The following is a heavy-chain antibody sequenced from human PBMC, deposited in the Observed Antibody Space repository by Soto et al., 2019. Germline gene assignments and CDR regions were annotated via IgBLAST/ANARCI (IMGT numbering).Heavy chain of an antibody. D-gene: IGHD3-22*01. J-gene: IGHJ4*02. V-gene: IGHV4-39*01. CDR1: GGSISSSSYY. CDR2: IYYSGST. CDR3: ARSGALTYYYDSSGYYSFDY. Sequence: LLQLPETLSLTCTVSGGSISSSSYYWGWIRQPPGKGLEWIGSIYYSGSTYYNPSLKSRVPISVDTSKNQFSLKLSSGTAADTAVYYCARSGALTYYYDSSGYYSFDYWGQGTLVTVSS.